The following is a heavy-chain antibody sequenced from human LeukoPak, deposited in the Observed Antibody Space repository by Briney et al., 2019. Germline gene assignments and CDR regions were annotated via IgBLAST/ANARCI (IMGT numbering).Heavy chain of an antibody. Sequence: GGSLRLSCAASGFTFSSYGMSWVRQAPGKGLEWVSAISGSGGSTYYADSVKGRFTISRDNSKNTLYLQMNSLRAEDTAVYCCAKALGYSYGYWDYWGQGTLVTVSS. J-gene: IGHJ4*02. D-gene: IGHD5-18*01. CDR1: GFTFSSYG. CDR3: AKALGYSYGYWDY. CDR2: ISGSGGST. V-gene: IGHV3-23*01.